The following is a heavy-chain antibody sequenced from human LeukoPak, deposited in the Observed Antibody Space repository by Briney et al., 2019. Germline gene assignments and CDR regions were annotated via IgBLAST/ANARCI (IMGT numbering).Heavy chain of an antibody. CDR3: AKSDYGDYDGAYYFDY. Sequence: GGSLRLSCAASGFTFSSYGMHWVRQAPGKGLEWVAVISYDGSNKYYADSVKGRFTISRDNSKNTLYLQMNSLRAEDTAVYYCAKSDYGDYDGAYYFDYWGQGTLVTVSS. V-gene: IGHV3-30*18. CDR2: ISYDGSNK. CDR1: GFTFSSYG. J-gene: IGHJ4*02. D-gene: IGHD4-17*01.